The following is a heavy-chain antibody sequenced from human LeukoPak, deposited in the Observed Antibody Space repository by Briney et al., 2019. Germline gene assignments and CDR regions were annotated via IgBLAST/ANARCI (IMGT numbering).Heavy chain of an antibody. CDR2: INHSGST. Sequence: SETLSLTCAVYGGSFSGYYWSWIRQPPGKGLEWIGEINHSGSTNYNPSLKSRVTISVDTSKNQFSLKLSSVTAADTAVYYCARGRQWLPPNYWGQGTLVTVSS. CDR3: ARGRQWLPPNY. CDR1: GGSFSGYY. J-gene: IGHJ4*02. D-gene: IGHD6-19*01. V-gene: IGHV4-34*01.